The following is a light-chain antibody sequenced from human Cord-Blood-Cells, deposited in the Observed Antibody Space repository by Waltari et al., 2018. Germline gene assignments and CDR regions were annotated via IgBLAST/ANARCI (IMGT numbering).Light chain of an antibody. Sequence: DIQMTQSPSTLSASVGDRVTITCRASQSISSWLAWYQQKPGKAPKLLDYKASSLESGVPSRFSDSGSGTEFTLTISSLQPDDFATYYCQQYNSYTWTFGQGTKVEIK. V-gene: IGKV1-5*03. CDR2: KAS. CDR3: QQYNSYTWT. CDR1: QSISSW. J-gene: IGKJ1*01.